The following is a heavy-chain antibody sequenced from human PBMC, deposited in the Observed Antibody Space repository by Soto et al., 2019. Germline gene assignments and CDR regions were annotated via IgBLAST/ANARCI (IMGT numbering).Heavy chain of an antibody. CDR3: ARPYSGGPNDPFDV. D-gene: IGHD1-26*01. V-gene: IGHV1-69*06. CDR2: IIPIFGTA. Sequence: SVKVSCKASGGTFSSYAISWVRQAPGQGLEWMGGIIPIFGTANYAQKFQGRVTITADKSTSTAYMELSSLRSEDTAMYYCARPYSGGPNDPFDVWGQGTMVTVSS. J-gene: IGHJ3*01. CDR1: GGTFSSYA.